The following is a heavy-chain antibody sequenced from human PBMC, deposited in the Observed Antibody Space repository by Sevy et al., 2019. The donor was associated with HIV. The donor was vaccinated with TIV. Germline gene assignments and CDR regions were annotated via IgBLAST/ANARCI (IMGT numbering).Heavy chain of an antibody. D-gene: IGHD2-15*01. CDR3: ARELLPGSYYYYMDV. CDR1: GFTFSDYA. Sequence: GGSLRLSCAASGFTFSDYAFHWVRQAPGKGLEWLAVISFDGNKQYFADSVQGRFTISRDSLKNTVSLHMNSLRVEDTAVYFCARELLPGSYYYYMDVWGKWTTVTVSS. V-gene: IGHV3-30-3*01. J-gene: IGHJ6*03. CDR2: ISFDGNKQ.